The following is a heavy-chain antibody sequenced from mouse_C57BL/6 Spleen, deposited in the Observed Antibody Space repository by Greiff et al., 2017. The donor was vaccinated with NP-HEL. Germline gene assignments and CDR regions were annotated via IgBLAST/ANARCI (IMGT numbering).Heavy chain of an antibody. CDR2: IYPGNGDT. CDR3: AREPRYYGKVGYYFDY. Sequence: SGAELVRPGASVKMSCKASGSTFTSYNMPWVKQTPRQGLEWIGAIYPGNGDTSYNQKFKGKATLTVDKSSSTAYMQLSSLTSEDSAVYFCAREPRYYGKVGYYFDYWGQGTTLTVSA. J-gene: IGHJ2*01. CDR1: GSTFTSYN. V-gene: IGHV1-12*01. D-gene: IGHD2-1*01.